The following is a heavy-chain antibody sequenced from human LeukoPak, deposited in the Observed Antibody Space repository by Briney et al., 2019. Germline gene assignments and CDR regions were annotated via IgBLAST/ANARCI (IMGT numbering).Heavy chain of an antibody. J-gene: IGHJ5*02. Sequence: EASVKVSCKASGYAFTGYFIHWVRQAPGQGLEWMGWIHPNSGGTNYARKFQGRVTMTSDTSISTAYMDMSRLTSDDTAVYYCAREYSAYSAYDYASRRWFDPWGQGTPVTVSS. CDR1: GYAFTGYF. V-gene: IGHV1-2*02. CDR2: IHPNSGGT. CDR3: AREYSAYSAYDYASRRWFDP. D-gene: IGHD5-12*01.